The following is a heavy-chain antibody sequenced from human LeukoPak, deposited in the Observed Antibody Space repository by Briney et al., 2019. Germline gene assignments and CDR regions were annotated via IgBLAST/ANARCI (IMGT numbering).Heavy chain of an antibody. CDR2: ISSSSSTI. D-gene: IGHD1-26*01. V-gene: IGHV3-48*01. Sequence: GGSLRLSCAASGFTFSSYSMNWVRQAPGKGLEWVSYISSSSSTIYYADSVKGRFTISRDNAKNSLYLQMNSLRAEDTAVYYCARDRWELLRNPVFDYWGQGTLVTVSS. CDR1: GFTFSSYS. J-gene: IGHJ4*02. CDR3: ARDRWELLRNPVFDY.